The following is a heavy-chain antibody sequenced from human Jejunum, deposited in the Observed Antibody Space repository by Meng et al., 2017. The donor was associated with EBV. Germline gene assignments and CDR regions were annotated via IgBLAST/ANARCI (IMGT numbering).Heavy chain of an antibody. D-gene: IGHD2-21*02. CDR2: INTRTGNP. J-gene: IGHJ4*02. Sequence: VKLVKSGSELKKPGASVKVSCKASGYTFSRYAMNWVRQAPGQGLEWMGWINTRTGNPAYAQGFTGRFVFSLDTSVSTAYLQISSLKAEDTAVYYCASDISTATFGYWGQGTLVTVSS. CDR1: GYTFSRYA. CDR3: ASDISTATFGY. V-gene: IGHV7-4-1*02.